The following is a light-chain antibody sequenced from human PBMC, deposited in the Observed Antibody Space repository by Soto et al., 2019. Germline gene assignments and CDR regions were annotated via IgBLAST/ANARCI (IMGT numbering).Light chain of an antibody. CDR3: QQSYSTLWT. CDR2: AAS. V-gene: IGKV1-12*01. CDR1: QDITRW. J-gene: IGKJ1*01. Sequence: DIQMTQSPSSVSGSVGDRVTITCRASQDITRWLAWYQQKPGKAPKLLIYAASSLQSGVPSRFSGSGSGTDFTLTISSLQPEDFATYYCQQSYSTLWTFGQGTKVDI.